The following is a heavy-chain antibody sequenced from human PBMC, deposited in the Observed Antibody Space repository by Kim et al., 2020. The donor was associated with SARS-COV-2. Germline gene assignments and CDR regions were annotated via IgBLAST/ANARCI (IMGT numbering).Heavy chain of an antibody. D-gene: IGHD1-1*01. J-gene: IGHJ4*02. CDR1: GFALTIYE. V-gene: IGHV1-8*01. CDR3: AREVDNWDFDY. CDR2: MDPNSGKT. Sequence: ASVKVSCKASGFALTIYEINWVRQAPGQGLEWMGWMDPNSGKTGYAQKFQGRVTMTRSTSINTAYIELSSLRFEDTAIYYCAREVDNWDFDYWGQGTLVTVSS.